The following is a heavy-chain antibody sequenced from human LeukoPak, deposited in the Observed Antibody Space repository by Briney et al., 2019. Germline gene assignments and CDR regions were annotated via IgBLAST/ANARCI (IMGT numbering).Heavy chain of an antibody. CDR1: GGSISSGSYY. J-gene: IGHJ4*02. CDR3: ARTPGVGYDFDH. V-gene: IGHV4-61*02. CDR2: IYTSGST. D-gene: IGHD3-3*01. Sequence: PSQTLSLTCTVSGGSISSGSYYWSWIRQPAGKGLEWIGRIYTSGSTNYNPSLKSRVTISVDTSKNQFSLKLSSVTAADTAVYYCARTPGVGYDFDHWGQGTLVTVSS.